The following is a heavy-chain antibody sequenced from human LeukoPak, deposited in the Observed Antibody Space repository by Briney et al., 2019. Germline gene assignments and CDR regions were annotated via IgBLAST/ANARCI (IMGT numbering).Heavy chain of an antibody. CDR2: ISGSGGST. CDR1: GFTFSSYA. CDR3: AKDLARWLVRTSLVTFDY. J-gene: IGHJ4*02. D-gene: IGHD6-19*01. V-gene: IGHV3-23*01. Sequence: GGSLRLSCAASGFTFSSYAMSWVRQAPGKGLEWVSAISGSGGSTYYAVSVKGRFTISRDNSKNTLYLQMNSLRAEDTAVYYCAKDLARWLVRTSLVTFDYWGQGTLVTVSS.